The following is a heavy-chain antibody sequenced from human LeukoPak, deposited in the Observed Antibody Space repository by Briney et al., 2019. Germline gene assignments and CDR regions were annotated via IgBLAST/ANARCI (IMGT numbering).Heavy chain of an antibody. J-gene: IGHJ3*02. CDR1: GGSISSYY. Sequence: SETLSLTCTVSGGSISSYYWSWIRQPPGKGLEWIGYIYYSGSTNYNPSLKSRVTISVDTSKNQFSLKLSSVTAADTAVYYCARAGRYCSGGSCYSSGAFDIWGQGTMVTVSS. V-gene: IGHV4-59*01. CDR2: IYYSGST. CDR3: ARAGRYCSGGSCYSSGAFDI. D-gene: IGHD2-15*01.